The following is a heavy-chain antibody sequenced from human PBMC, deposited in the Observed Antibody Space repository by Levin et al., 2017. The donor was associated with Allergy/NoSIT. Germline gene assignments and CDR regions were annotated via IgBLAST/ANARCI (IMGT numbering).Heavy chain of an antibody. Sequence: GGSLRLSCAASGFTFSSYSMNWVRQAPGKGLEWVSSISSSSSYIYYADSVKGRFTISRDNAKNSLYLQMNSLRAEDTAVYYCARDVGLTGTHAFDIWGQGTMVTVSS. CDR2: ISSSSSYI. D-gene: IGHD1-20*01. CDR1: GFTFSSYS. V-gene: IGHV3-21*01. J-gene: IGHJ3*02. CDR3: ARDVGLTGTHAFDI.